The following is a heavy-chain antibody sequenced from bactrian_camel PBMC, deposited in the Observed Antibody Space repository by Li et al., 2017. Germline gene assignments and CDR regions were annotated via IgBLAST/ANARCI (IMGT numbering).Heavy chain of an antibody. CDR1: GFTFSTCA. D-gene: IGHD6*01. CDR2: ISSSGSST. J-gene: IGHJ6*01. Sequence: DVQLVESGGGSVQPGGSLRLSCAASGFTFSTCAMNWVRQAPGKGFEWVSLISSSGSSTLYADSVKGRFTISRDNAKNTINLELNSLKIEDTAMYYCVRDRGLAVPAGSFDYWAQGTQVTVS. V-gene: IGHV3S40*01. CDR3: VRDRGLAVPAGSFDY.